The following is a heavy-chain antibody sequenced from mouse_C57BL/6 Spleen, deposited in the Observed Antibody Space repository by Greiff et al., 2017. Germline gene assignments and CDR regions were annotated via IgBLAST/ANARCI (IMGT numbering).Heavy chain of an antibody. D-gene: IGHD2-4*01. CDR3: ARGDYDVNYAMDY. V-gene: IGHV2-9-1*01. J-gene: IGHJ4*01. CDR1: GFSLTSYA. Sequence: VKLVESGPGLVAPSQSLSITCTVSGFSLTSYAISWVRQPPGKGLEWLGVIWTGGGTNYNSALKSRLSISKDNSKSQVFLKMNSLQTDDTARYYCARGDYDVNYAMDYWGQGTSVTVSS. CDR2: IWTGGGT.